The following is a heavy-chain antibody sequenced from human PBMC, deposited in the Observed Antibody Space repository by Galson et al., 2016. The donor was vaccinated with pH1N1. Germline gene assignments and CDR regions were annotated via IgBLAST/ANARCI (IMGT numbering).Heavy chain of an antibody. CDR3: ARAVAAAYSY. J-gene: IGHJ4*02. V-gene: IGHV3-7*01. CDR2: INQDGSVK. D-gene: IGHD6-25*01. Sequence: SLRLSCAASGFTFSTYWMTWVRQAPGKGLEWVANINQDGSVKYYVDSVKGRFTISRDNAKNSVSLQMNSLRAEDTAVYYCARAVAAAYSYWGQGTLVTVSS. CDR1: GFTFSTYW.